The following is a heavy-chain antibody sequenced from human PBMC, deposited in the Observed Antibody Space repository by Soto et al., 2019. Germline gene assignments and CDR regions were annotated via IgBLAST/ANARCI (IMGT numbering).Heavy chain of an antibody. V-gene: IGHV1-69*13. CDR1: GGTFSSYA. Sequence: ASVKVSCKASGGTFSSYAISWVRQAPGQGLEWMGGIIPIFGTANYAQKFQGRVTITADESTSTAYMELSSLRSEDTAVYYCASGGSSWYDFDYWGQGTLVTVSS. CDR3: ASGGSSWYDFDY. CDR2: IIPIFGTA. J-gene: IGHJ4*02. D-gene: IGHD6-13*01.